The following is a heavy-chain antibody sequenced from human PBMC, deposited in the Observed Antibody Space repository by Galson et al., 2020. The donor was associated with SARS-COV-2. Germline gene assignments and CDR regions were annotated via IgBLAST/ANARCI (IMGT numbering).Heavy chain of an antibody. J-gene: IGHJ3*02. CDR1: GDSIKNYY. Sequence: SETLSLTCSVSGDSIKNYYWNWIRQAPGKGLEWIGNIYYTGSPNYNASLKSRVTISVDTSKKYFSLKLTSVTTADTAVYYCARGTRGYMMQDAFDIWGQGTMVTVSS. CDR2: IYYTGSP. D-gene: IGHD5-12*01. CDR3: ARGTRGYMMQDAFDI. V-gene: IGHV4-59*01.